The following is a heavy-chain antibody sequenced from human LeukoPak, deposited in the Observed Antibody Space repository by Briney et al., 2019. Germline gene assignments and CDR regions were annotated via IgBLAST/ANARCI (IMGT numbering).Heavy chain of an antibody. CDR2: ISPSGENR. J-gene: IGHJ3*02. CDR3: ASRRSGWPNDAFDI. Sequence: GGSLRLSCAGSGFIFGGYTMNWVRQAPGKGLEWLSYISPSGENRLYADSVKGRFSISRDNAENSVYLQMDSLRAEDTAVYYCASRRSGWPNDAFDIWGQGTMVTVIS. D-gene: IGHD6-19*01. V-gene: IGHV3-48*01. CDR1: GFIFGGYT.